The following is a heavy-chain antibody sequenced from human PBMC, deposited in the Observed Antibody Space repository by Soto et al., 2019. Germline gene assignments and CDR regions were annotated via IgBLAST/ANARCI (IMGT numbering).Heavy chain of an antibody. CDR2: ISGSGGST. CDR1: GFTFSSYA. CDR3: AKDRRNIVLMVYAAHPRGWFDP. V-gene: IGHV3-23*01. Sequence: GGSLRLSCAASGFTFSSYAMSWVRQAPGKGLEWVSAISGSGGSTYYADSVKGRFTISRDNSKNTLYLQMNSLRAEDTAVYYCAKDRRNIVLMVYAAHPRGWFDPWGQGTLVTVSS. J-gene: IGHJ5*02. D-gene: IGHD2-8*01.